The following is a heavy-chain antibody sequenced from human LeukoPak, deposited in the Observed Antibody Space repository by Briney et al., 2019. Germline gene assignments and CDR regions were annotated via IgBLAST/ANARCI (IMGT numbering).Heavy chain of an antibody. CDR3: ARVDYGDFRFYY. V-gene: IGHV4-31*11. J-gene: IGHJ4*02. CDR2: IYYSGST. Sequence: PSETLSLTCAVSGGSISSGGYSWSWIRQPPGKGLEWIGYIYYSGSTYYNPSLKSRVTISVDTSKNQFSLELSSVTAADTAVYYCARVDYGDFRFYYWGQGTLVTVSS. CDR1: GGSISSGGYS. D-gene: IGHD4-17*01.